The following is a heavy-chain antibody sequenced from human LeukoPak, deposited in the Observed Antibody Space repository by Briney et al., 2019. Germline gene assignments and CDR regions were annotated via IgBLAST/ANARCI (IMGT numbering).Heavy chain of an antibody. V-gene: IGHV3-7*05. CDR3: ARHGNYNFGY. J-gene: IGHJ4*02. CDR2: IKPDGSAK. Sequence: PWGSLRLSCAASGFTLSNCWMSWVRQAPAKGLEWVANIKPDGSAKSYVDSVKVRFTISRDNSKNSLYLQMNRLRAEDTAVYYCARHGNYNFGYWGQGILVTVSA. D-gene: IGHD5-24*01. CDR1: GFTLSNCW.